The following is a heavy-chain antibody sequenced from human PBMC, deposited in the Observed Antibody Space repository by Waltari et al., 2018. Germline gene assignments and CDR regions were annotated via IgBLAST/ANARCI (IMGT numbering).Heavy chain of an antibody. CDR1: GGTFSSYA. J-gene: IGHJ4*02. CDR2: IIPILGIA. V-gene: IGHV1-69*10. D-gene: IGHD3-22*01. CDR3: AREEPYYDSSGYYTDY. Sequence: QVQLVQSGAEVKKPGSSVKVSCKASGGTFSSYAISWVRQAPGQGLEWMGGIIPILGIANYAQKFQGRVTITADKSTSTAYMELSSLRSEDTAVYYCAREEPYYDSSGYYTDYWGQGTLVTVSS.